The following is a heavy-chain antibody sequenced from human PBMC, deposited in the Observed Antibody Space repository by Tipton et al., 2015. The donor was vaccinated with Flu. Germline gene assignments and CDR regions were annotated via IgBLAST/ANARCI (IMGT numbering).Heavy chain of an antibody. V-gene: IGHV4-4*07. CDR2: IYSSGST. Sequence: TLSLTCTVSGGSISGYHWSWIRQPAGKGLEWIGRIYSSGSTNYNPSLKSRVTMSVDTSKNQFSLRLNSVAAADTAVYYCARGGYNLVYWGQGTLVTVSS. CDR3: ARGGYNLVY. CDR1: GGSISGYH. J-gene: IGHJ4*02. D-gene: IGHD5-24*01.